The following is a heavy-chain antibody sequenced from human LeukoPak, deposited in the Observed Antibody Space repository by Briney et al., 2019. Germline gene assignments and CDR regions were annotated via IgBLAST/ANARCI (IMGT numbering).Heavy chain of an antibody. D-gene: IGHD5-12*01. Sequence: ASVKVSCKASGYTFTGYYMHWVRQAPGQGLEWMGWVNPNSGGTNYAQKFRGRVTMTRDTSISTAYMELSRLRSDDTAVCYCARVRQVATITPLFDYWGQGTLVTVSS. V-gene: IGHV1-2*02. J-gene: IGHJ4*02. CDR2: VNPNSGGT. CDR3: ARVRQVATITPLFDY. CDR1: GYTFTGYY.